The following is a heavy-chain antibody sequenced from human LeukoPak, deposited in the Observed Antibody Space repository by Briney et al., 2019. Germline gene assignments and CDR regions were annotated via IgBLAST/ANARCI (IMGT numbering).Heavy chain of an antibody. J-gene: IGHJ4*02. D-gene: IGHD1-26*01. CDR3: ARETTTGDFDY. V-gene: IGHV4-38-2*02. CDR1: GYSISSGYY. Sequence: SETLSLTCTVSGYSISSGYYWGWIRPPPGKGLEWIGSIYHSGSTYYNPSLKSRVTISVDTSKNQFSLKLSSVTAADTAVYYCARETTTGDFDYWGQGTLVTVSS. CDR2: IYHSGST.